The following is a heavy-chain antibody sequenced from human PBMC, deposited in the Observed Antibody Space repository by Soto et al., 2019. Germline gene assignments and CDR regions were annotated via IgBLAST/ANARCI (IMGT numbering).Heavy chain of an antibody. V-gene: IGHV3-23*01. CDR3: AKELEWAADALWYYYYMDV. CDR2: ISGSGGST. D-gene: IGHD3-3*01. J-gene: IGHJ6*03. CDR1: GFTFSSYA. Sequence: EVQLLESGGGLVQPGGSLRLSCAASGFTFSSYAMSWVRQAPGKGLEWVSAISGSGGSTYYADSVKGRFTISRDNSKNTLYLQMNSLRAEDTAVYYCAKELEWAADALWYYYYMDVWGKGATVTVSS.